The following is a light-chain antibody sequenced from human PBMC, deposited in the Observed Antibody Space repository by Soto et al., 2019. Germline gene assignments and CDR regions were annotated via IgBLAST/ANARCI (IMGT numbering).Light chain of an antibody. CDR2: GAS. Sequence: EIVLTQSPGTLSLSPGERATLSCRASQSVSSSYLAWYQQKPGQAPRLLIYGASTRATGIPARIGGSGSGTDFTLTISSLQSEDVATYYCQKYDSAPLTFGGGTKVDIK. V-gene: IGKV3-20*01. CDR3: QKYDSAPLT. J-gene: IGKJ4*01. CDR1: QSVSSSY.